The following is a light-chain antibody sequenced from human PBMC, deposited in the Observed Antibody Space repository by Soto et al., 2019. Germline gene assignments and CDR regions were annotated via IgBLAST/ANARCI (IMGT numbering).Light chain of an antibody. J-gene: IGKJ1*01. CDR1: ESIGDY. Sequence: PGERATLSCWASESIGDYLAWYQQKPGLAPRLILYDTSFRATGIPDRFSGSGSGTDFTLTISRLDPEDFAVYYCQQYNNWPRTFGQGTKVDIK. V-gene: IGKV3D-15*01. CDR3: QQYNNWPRT. CDR2: DTS.